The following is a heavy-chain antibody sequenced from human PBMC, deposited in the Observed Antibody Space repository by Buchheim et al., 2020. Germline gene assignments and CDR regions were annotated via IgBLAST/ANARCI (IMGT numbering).Heavy chain of an antibody. CDR1: GDSVSSSSVS. Sequence: QVQLQQSGPGLVKPSQTLSLTCAISGDSVSSSSVSWIWLRQSPSRGLEWLGRTYYWSKWYNDYAVSMKSRITINSDTSTNHFSLQLKAVTPEDTAVYYCTRDLETTSPEMNQYYGMDVWGQGTT. D-gene: IGHD1-14*01. CDR3: TRDLETTSPEMNQYYGMDV. J-gene: IGHJ6*02. V-gene: IGHV6-1*01. CDR2: TYYWSKWYN.